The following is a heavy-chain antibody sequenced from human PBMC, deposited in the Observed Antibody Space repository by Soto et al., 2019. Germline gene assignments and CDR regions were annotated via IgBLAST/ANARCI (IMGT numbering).Heavy chain of an antibody. Sequence: PGGSLRLSCAASGFTFSSYAMSWVRQAPGKGLEWVSAISGSGGSTYYADTVKGRFTISRDNSKSTLYLQMNSLRAEDTAVYYCAKGIQLWDPFDYWGQGTLVTVSS. J-gene: IGHJ4*02. CDR2: ISGSGGST. CDR1: GFTFSSYA. CDR3: AKGIQLWDPFDY. D-gene: IGHD5-18*01. V-gene: IGHV3-23*01.